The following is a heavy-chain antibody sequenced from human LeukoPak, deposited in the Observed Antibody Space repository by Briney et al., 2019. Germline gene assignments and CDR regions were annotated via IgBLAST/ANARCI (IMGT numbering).Heavy chain of an antibody. CDR3: AKTRYNWNYWFDP. V-gene: IGHV3-23*01. Sequence: PGGSLRLSCAASGFTFSNAWMSWVRQAPGKGLEWVSAISGSGGSTYYADSVKGRFTISRDNSKNTLYVQMNSLRAEDTAVYYCAKTRYNWNYWFDPWGQGTLVTVSS. D-gene: IGHD1-7*01. J-gene: IGHJ5*02. CDR2: ISGSGGST. CDR1: GFTFSNAW.